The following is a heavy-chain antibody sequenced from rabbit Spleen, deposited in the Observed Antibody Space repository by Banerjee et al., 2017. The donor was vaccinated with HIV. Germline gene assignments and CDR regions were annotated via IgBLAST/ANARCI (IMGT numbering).Heavy chain of an antibody. J-gene: IGHJ4*01. V-gene: IGHV1S45*01. CDR1: GFSFSSSDY. CDR2: IYTGDGNT. CDR3: ARDVASGNYYYFEW. Sequence: QEQLEESAGGLVQPGGSLTLTCTASGFSFSSSDYMCWVRQAPGKGLEWIACIYTGDGNTYYASWAKGRFTISKTSSTTLTLQMTSLTAADTATYFCARDVASGNYYYFEWWGPGTLVTVS. D-gene: IGHD8-1*01.